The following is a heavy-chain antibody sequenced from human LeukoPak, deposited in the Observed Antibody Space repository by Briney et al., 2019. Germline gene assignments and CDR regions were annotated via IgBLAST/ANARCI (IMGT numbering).Heavy chain of an antibody. J-gene: IGHJ3*02. CDR1: GYSISSGYY. CDR3: AKSNGYGLVDI. V-gene: IGHV4-38-2*02. Sequence: SETLSLTCTVSGYSISSGYYWGWIRQPPGKGLEWIGSIYDSGSTYYNPSLKSRVTISVDTSRNQFSLKLNSVTAADTAVYYCAKSNGYGLVDIWGQGTMVTVSS. D-gene: IGHD3-10*01. CDR2: IYDSGST.